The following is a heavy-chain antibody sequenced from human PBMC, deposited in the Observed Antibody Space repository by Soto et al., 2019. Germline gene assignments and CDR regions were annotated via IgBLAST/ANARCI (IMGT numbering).Heavy chain of an antibody. J-gene: IGHJ3*02. CDR2: INPNSGGT. CDR3: ASSSGSYSLSAFDI. Sequence: ASVKVSCKASGYTFTGYYMHWVRQAPGQGLEWMGWINPNSGGTNYAQKFQGRVTMTRDTSISTAYMELRSLRSDDTAVYYCASSSGSYSLSAFDIWGQGTMVTV. CDR1: GYTFTGYY. D-gene: IGHD1-26*01. V-gene: IGHV1-2*02.